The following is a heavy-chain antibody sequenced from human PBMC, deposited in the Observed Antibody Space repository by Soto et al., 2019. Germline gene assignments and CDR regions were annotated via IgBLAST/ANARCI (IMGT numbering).Heavy chain of an antibody. CDR1: GFTVSSNY. V-gene: IGHV3-53*04. CDR2: IYSGGST. D-gene: IGHD4-4*01. J-gene: IGHJ6*03. Sequence: EVQLVESGGGLVQPGGSLRLSCAASGFTVSSNYMSWVRQAPGKGLEWVSVIYSGGSTYYADSVKGRFTISRHNSKNTLYLQMNSLRAEDTAVYYCARHTVTRVPYYYYYMDVWGKGTTVTVSS. CDR3: ARHTVTRVPYYYYYMDV.